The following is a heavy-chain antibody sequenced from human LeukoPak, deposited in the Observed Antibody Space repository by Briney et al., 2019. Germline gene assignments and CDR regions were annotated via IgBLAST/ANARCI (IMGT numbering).Heavy chain of an antibody. CDR3: ARDLPNFSSGWTAEYFQH. CDR1: GGTFSRYA. V-gene: IGHV1-69*05. CDR2: IIPNFGTA. J-gene: IGHJ1*01. D-gene: IGHD6-19*01. Sequence: SVKVSCKASGGTFSRYAISWVRQAPGQGLEWMGGIIPNFGTANYAQKFQGRVTITTDESTSTAYMELSSLRSEDTAVYYCARDLPNFSSGWTAEYFQHWGQGTLVTVSS.